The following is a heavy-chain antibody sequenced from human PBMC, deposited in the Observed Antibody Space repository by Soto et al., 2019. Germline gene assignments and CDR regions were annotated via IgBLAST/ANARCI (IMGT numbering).Heavy chain of an antibody. V-gene: IGHV3-73*01. Sequence: EVQLVESGGGLVQPEGSLKLSCAASGFTFSGSAMHWVRQASGKGLEWLGRIRSKANNYATAYAASVKGRFTISRDDSKDTAYLLMSSLKTEDTAMYYCTRHLSDYWGQGTLVTVSS. J-gene: IGHJ4*02. CDR3: TRHLSDY. CDR1: GFTFSGSA. CDR2: IRSKANNYAT.